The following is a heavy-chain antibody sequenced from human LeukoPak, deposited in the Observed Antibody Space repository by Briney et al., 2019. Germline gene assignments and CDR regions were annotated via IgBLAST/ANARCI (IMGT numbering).Heavy chain of an antibody. CDR3: AREAYSSSPLDY. CDR1: GYTFTGYY. V-gene: IGHV1-2*02. CDR2: INPNSGGT. Sequence: ASVKVSCKASGYTFTGYYMHWVRQAPGQGLEWMGWINPNSGGTNYAQKFQGRVTMTRDTSISTAYMELSRLRSDDTAVYYCAREAYSSSPLDYWGQGTLVTVSS. J-gene: IGHJ4*02. D-gene: IGHD6-6*01.